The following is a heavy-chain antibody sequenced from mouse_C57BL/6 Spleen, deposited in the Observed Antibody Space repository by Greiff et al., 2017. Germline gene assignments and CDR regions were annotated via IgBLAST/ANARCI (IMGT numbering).Heavy chain of an antibody. D-gene: IGHD1-1*01. Sequence: VQLQQPGTELVKPGASVKLSCKASGYTFTSYWMHWVKQRPGQGLEWIGNINPSNGGTNYNEKFKSKATLTVDKSSSTAYMQLSSLTSEDSAVYYCAKFIATVVATDNYAMDYWGQGTSVTVSS. CDR2: INPSNGGT. CDR3: AKFIATVVATDNYAMDY. CDR1: GYTFTSYW. V-gene: IGHV1-53*01. J-gene: IGHJ4*01.